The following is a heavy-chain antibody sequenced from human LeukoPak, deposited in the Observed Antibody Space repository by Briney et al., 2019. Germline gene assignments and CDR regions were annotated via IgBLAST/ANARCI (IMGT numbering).Heavy chain of an antibody. D-gene: IGHD2-2*01. V-gene: IGHV1-69*02. CDR3: ARGYQPTLGV. Sequence: GASVKVSCKASGGTFSSYTISWVRQAPGQGLEWMGRIIPILSIANYAQKFQGRVTITADKSTSTAYMELSSLRSEDTAVYYCARGYQPTLGVWGQGTLVTVSS. CDR1: GGTFSSYT. J-gene: IGHJ4*02. CDR2: IIPILSIA.